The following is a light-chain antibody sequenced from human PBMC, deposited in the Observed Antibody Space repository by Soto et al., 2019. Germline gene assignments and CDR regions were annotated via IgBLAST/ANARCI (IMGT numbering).Light chain of an antibody. J-gene: IGKJ1*01. V-gene: IGKV1-5*03. CDR3: QHSNSYSEA. CDR2: KAS. Sequence: DIKMTQSPSTLSGAVGDRVTITCRASQTISSWLAWYQQKTGKAPKLLIYKASTLKSGVPSRFSGSGSQKEFTLTITTLQLHDFETDYCQHSNSYSEALGQGTNGDIK. CDR1: QTISSW.